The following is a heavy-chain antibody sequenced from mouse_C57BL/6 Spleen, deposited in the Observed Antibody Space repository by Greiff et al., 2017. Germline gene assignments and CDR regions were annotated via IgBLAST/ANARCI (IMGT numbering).Heavy chain of an antibody. Sequence: QVQLKESGPGILQPSQTLSLTCSFSGFSLSTFGMGVGRIRQPSGKGLEWLAHIWWDDDKYYNPALKRRLTISKDTSKNQVILKITNVDTADTATYNCARIDSSDYRVYAMDYWGQGTSVTVSS. V-gene: IGHV8-8*01. CDR1: GFSLSTFGMG. CDR2: IWWDDDK. J-gene: IGHJ4*01. D-gene: IGHD3-2*02. CDR3: ARIDSSDYRVYAMDY.